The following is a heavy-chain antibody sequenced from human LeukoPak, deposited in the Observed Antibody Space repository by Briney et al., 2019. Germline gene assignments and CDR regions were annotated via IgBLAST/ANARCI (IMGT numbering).Heavy chain of an antibody. D-gene: IGHD3-16*02. CDR3: ARVIAGANDAFDI. CDR2: IYPGDSDT. CDR1: GYRFANYW. Sequence: GESLKISCKASGYRFANYWIGWVRQMPGKGLEWMGIIYPGDSDTRYSPSFQGQVTISADKSISTAYLQWSSLQASDTAMYYCARVIAGANDAFDIWGQGTMVTVSS. J-gene: IGHJ3*02. V-gene: IGHV5-51*01.